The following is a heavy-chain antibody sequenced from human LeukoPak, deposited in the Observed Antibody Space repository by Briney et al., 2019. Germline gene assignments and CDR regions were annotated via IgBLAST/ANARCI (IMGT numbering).Heavy chain of an antibody. CDR2: ISSSSSYI. CDR1: GFTFSSYS. D-gene: IGHD3-3*01. Sequence: LGGSLRLSCAASGFTFSSYSMNWVRQAPGKGLEWVSSISSSSSYIYYADSVKGRFTISRDNAKNSLYLQMNSLRAEDTAVYYCARSLKLIYYDFWSGSDYWGQGTLVTVSS. J-gene: IGHJ4*02. V-gene: IGHV3-21*01. CDR3: ARSLKLIYYDFWSGSDY.